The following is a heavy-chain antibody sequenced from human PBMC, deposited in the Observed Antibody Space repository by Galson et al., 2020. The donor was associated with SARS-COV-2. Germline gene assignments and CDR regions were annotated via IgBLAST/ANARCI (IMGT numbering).Heavy chain of an antibody. CDR3: AQARPGSSPYSGGWYYFDV. D-gene: IGHD6-19*01. CDR2: DSDTGRS. Sequence: SATLSLSCSAAGGSRNPSYRSWIRQPPGKGLEYIGYDSDTGRSNTNPSPNSQGTISIGTSNNRVSLDLTFVTAADTAVYYCAQARPGSSPYSGGWYYFDVWGKGVLVTVAS. V-gene: IGHV4-59*03. CDR1: GGSRNPSY. J-gene: IGHJ4*02.